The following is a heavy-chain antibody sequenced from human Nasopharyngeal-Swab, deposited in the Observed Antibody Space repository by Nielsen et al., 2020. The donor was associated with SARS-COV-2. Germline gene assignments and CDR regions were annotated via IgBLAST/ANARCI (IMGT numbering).Heavy chain of an antibody. CDR3: ARGKPAYDILTGYFTRPYYYYYGMDV. V-gene: IGHV4-61*01. D-gene: IGHD3-9*01. J-gene: IGHJ6*02. Sequence: SETLSLTCTVSGGSVSSGSYYWSWIRQPPGKGLEWIGYIYYSGSTNYNPSLKSRVTISVDTSKNQFSLKLSSVTAADTAVYYCARGKPAYDILTGYFTRPYYYYYGMDVWGQGTTVTVSS. CDR1: GGSVSSGSYY. CDR2: IYYSGST.